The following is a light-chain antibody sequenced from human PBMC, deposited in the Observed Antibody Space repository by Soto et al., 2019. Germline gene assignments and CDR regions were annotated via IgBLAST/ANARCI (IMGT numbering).Light chain of an antibody. Sequence: QSVLTQPPSVSGAPGQRVTISCTGSSSNIGAGYDVHWYQQLPGTAPKLLIYGNSNRPSGVPDRFSGSKSGTSASLAITGLQVEDEADYYCQSYDSGLRVWCFGGGPSSPS. CDR2: GNS. J-gene: IGLJ2*01. V-gene: IGLV1-40*01. CDR3: QSYDSGLRVWC. CDR1: SSNIGAGYD.